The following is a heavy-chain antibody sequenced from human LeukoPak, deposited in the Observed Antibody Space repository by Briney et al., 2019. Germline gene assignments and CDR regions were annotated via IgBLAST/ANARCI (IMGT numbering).Heavy chain of an antibody. D-gene: IGHD6-25*01. CDR3: ARDFGYNPTVAFDI. J-gene: IGHJ3*02. CDR2: ISSSSSYI. CDR1: GFTFSSYS. V-gene: IGHV3-21*01. Sequence: GGSLRLSCAASGFTFSSYSMNRVRQAPGKGLEWVSSISSSSSYIYYADSVKGRFTISRDNAKNSLYLQMNSLRAEDTAVYYCARDFGYNPTVAFDIWGQGTMVTVSS.